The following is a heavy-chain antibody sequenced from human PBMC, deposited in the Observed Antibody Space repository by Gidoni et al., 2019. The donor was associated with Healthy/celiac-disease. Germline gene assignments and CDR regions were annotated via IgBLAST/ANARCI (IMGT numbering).Heavy chain of an antibody. Sequence: EVQLVESGGGLVQPGGSLRLSCAASGFTFSSYEMNWVRQAPGKGLEWVSYISSSGSTIYYADSVKGRFTISRDNAKNSLYLQMNSLRAEDTAVYYCARGAGLSGYDVAYNYWGQGTLVTVSS. CDR1: GFTFSSYE. CDR2: ISSSGSTI. D-gene: IGHD5-12*01. J-gene: IGHJ4*02. CDR3: ARGAGLSGYDVAYNY. V-gene: IGHV3-48*03.